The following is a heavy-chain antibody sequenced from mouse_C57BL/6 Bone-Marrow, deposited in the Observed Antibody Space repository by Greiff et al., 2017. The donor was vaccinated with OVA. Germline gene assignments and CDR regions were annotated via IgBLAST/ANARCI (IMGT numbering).Heavy chain of an antibody. CDR1: GYTFTSYW. V-gene: IGHV1-74*01. CDR2: LHPSDSDT. D-gene: IGHD2-2*01. Sequence: QVQLQQPGAELVKPGASVKVSCKASGYTFTSYWMHWVKQRPGQGLEWIGRLHPSDSDTNYNQKFKGKATLTVDKSSSTAYMQLSSLTSADSAVYYCAIEGIYYGYDGGRFAYWGQGTLVTVAA. CDR3: AIEGIYYGYDGGRFAY. J-gene: IGHJ3*01.